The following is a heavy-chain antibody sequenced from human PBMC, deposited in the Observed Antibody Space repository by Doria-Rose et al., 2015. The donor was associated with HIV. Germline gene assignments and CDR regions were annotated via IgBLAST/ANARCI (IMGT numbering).Heavy chain of an antibody. CDR3: ARIKSSRWYHKYYLDF. J-gene: IGHJ4*02. D-gene: IGHD6-13*01. V-gene: IGHV2-26*01. CDR2: IFSDDER. Sequence: SGPVLVKPTETLTLTCTVSGVSLSSPGMGVSWIRQPPGKALEWLANIFSDDERSYKPSLKSRLTISRGTSKSQVVLTMTDMDPVDTATYYCARIKSSRWYHKYYLDFWGQGTLVIVS. CDR1: GVSLSSPGMG.